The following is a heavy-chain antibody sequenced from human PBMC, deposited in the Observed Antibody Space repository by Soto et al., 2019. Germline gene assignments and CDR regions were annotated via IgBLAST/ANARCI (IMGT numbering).Heavy chain of an antibody. J-gene: IGHJ6*02. CDR2: IYTSGST. V-gene: IGHV4-4*07. Sequence: QVQLQESGPGLVKPSETLSLTCTVSGGSISSYYWSWIRQPAGKGLGWIGRIYTSGSTNYNPSLKSRVTMSVDTSKNQFSLKLSSVTAADTAVYYCARVAHDHILFYGMDVWGQGTTVTVSS. CDR1: GGSISSYY. D-gene: IGHD2-15*01. CDR3: ARVAHDHILFYGMDV.